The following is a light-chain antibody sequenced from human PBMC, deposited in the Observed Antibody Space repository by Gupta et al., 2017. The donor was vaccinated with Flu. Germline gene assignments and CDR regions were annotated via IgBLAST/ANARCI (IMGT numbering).Light chain of an antibody. J-gene: IGKJ2*01. CDR1: QSVLYSSNNKNY. CDR2: WAS. CDR3: QQYYSTPYT. V-gene: IGKV4-1*01. Sequence: NVMTQSPDSLGVSLGERATINCKSSQSVLYSSNNKNYLAWYQQKPGQPPKLLIYWASTRESGVPDRFSGSGSGTDFTLTISSLQAEDVAVYYCQQYYSTPYTFGQGTKLEIK.